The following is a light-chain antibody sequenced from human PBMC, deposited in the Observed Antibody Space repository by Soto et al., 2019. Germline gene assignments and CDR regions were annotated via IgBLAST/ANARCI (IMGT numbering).Light chain of an antibody. V-gene: IGKV1-39*01. CDR2: EAS. CDR1: QNIRTY. J-gene: IGKJ1*01. CDR3: QQTYITLWT. Sequence: QLTSPAHTLSASVGDRVIITRRARQNIRTYVNWYQQKPRRAPKLLIFEASRLQSGVPSRFSDSVSRPAFTLTITSLQPEDLATYYCQQTYITLWTFGQGTKVDIK.